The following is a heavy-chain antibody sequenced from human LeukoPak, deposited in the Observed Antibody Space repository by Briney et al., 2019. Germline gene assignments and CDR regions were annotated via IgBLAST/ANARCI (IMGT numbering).Heavy chain of an antibody. Sequence: SQTLSLTCTVSGDSISNYYWSWIRQPPGKGLEWVGYIYYSGSTNNNPSLKSRVTISLDTSKNQFSLKLTSVTAAHTAVYYWARPPLLHYWGQGTLLSVSS. J-gene: IGHJ4*02. CDR1: GDSISNYY. CDR2: IYYSGST. V-gene: IGHV4-59*08. CDR3: ARPPLLHY.